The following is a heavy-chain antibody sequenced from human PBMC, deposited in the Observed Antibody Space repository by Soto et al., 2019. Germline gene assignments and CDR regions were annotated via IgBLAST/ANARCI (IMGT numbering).Heavy chain of an antibody. J-gene: IGHJ5*02. CDR3: ARAVAPYFGTWFDP. CDR2: ISHTGST. D-gene: IGHD3-10*01. CDR1: GGSITSGNSYS. Sequence: SERMSLTCAVCGGSITSGNSYSWSWIRQPPGKGLEWIGSISHTGSTSYNPSLKSRLTMSVDKSKNQFSLRLSSVTAADMAVYYCARAVAPYFGTWFDPWGQGILVTVSS. V-gene: IGHV4-30-2*01.